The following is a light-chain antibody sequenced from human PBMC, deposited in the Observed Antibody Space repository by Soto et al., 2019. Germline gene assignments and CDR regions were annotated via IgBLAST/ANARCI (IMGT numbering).Light chain of an antibody. Sequence: DIQMTQSPSSLSASVGDRVTITCRASQIISGYLNWYQQKPGKAPKLLIYDASSLESGVPSRFSGSGSGTDFTLTISSLQPEDSATYYCQQSYNTPLTFGGGTKVDIK. CDR1: QIISGY. J-gene: IGKJ4*01. CDR2: DAS. V-gene: IGKV1-39*01. CDR3: QQSYNTPLT.